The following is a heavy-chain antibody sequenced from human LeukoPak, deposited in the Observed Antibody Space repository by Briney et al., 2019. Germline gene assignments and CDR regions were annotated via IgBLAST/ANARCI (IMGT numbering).Heavy chain of an antibody. CDR3: ARLSVSSWYPYLDY. D-gene: IGHD6-13*01. V-gene: IGHV1-2*02. CDR2: INPNSGGT. Sequence: ASVKVSCKASGYTFTGYYMHWVRQAPGQGLEWMGWINPNSGGTNYAQKFQGRVTMTRDTSISTAYMELNRLRSDDTAVYYCARLSVSSWYPYLDYWGQGSLVTVSS. CDR1: GYTFTGYY. J-gene: IGHJ4*02.